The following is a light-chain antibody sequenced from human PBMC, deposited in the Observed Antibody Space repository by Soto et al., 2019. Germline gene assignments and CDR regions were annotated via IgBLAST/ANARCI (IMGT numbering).Light chain of an antibody. Sequence: DIQMTQSPSSLSASVGDRVTITCRASQDIGDDLDWFQQKPGKAPKRLIYASSGLQSGAPARFSGSGSGTEFALTISSLFPEDVATYYCLQHNSLPFTFGPGTKVDVK. CDR1: QDIGDD. CDR3: LQHNSLPFT. V-gene: IGKV1-17*01. CDR2: ASS. J-gene: IGKJ3*01.